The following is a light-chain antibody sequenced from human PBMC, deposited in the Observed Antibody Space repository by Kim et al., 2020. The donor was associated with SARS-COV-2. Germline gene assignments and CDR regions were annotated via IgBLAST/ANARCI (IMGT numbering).Light chain of an antibody. CDR1: RDSENY. V-gene: IGKV1-33*01. J-gene: IGKJ5*01. CDR2: DAS. Sequence: ASFGDKITSTCLAGRDSENYLSWFMQKPGKAPKLLVYDASKLETGVPSRFSGSGSGRHFTFTSSSLQPEDIATYYCQHYDNLPITFGQGTRLEIK. CDR3: QHYDNLPIT.